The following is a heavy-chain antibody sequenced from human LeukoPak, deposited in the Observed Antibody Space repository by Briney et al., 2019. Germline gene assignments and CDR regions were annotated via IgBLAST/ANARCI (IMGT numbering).Heavy chain of an antibody. D-gene: IGHD6-6*01. J-gene: IGHJ6*03. CDR3: AREGIAARPPPFTRYYYYMDV. V-gene: IGHV4-39*07. CDR2: IYYSGST. CDR1: GGSISSSSYY. Sequence: SETLSLTCTVSGGSISSSSYYWGWIRQPPGKGLEWIGSIYYSGSTYYNPSLKSRVTISVDRSKNQFSLKLSSVTAADTAVYYCAREGIAARPPPFTRYYYYMDVWGKGTTVTVSS.